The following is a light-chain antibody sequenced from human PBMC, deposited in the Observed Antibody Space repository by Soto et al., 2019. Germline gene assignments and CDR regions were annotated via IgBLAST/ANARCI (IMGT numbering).Light chain of an antibody. Sequence: QSALTQPASVSGSPGQSITISCTGTSSDVSGYNYVSWYQQHPGKAPKLMIYEVSNRPSGVSNRFSGSKSGNTASLTISGLHAEDEADYYCSSYTSSSTYVFGTGTKVTVL. J-gene: IGLJ1*01. CDR1: SSDVSGYNY. V-gene: IGLV2-14*01. CDR2: EVS. CDR3: SSYTSSSTYV.